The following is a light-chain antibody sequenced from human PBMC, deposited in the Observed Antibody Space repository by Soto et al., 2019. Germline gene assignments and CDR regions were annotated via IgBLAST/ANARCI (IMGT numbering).Light chain of an antibody. Sequence: EIVLTQSPATLSSYNGERATLSCRASQTVGVRLAWYQHKPGQAPRLIIYDASNRASGIPARFSGSGSGTDFTLTISRLEPEDFAVYYCQQYGSARTWTFGQVTKVDIK. V-gene: IGKV3-20*01. CDR2: DAS. CDR3: QQYGSARTWT. CDR1: QTVGVR. J-gene: IGKJ1*01.